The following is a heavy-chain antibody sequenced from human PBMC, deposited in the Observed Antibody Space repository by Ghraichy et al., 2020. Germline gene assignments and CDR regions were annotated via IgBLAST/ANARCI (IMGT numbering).Heavy chain of an antibody. CDR3: ARVRVTRTLLNPQDY. CDR2: LSFDGSNE. V-gene: IGHV3-30*03. Sequence: GEYLNISCAASGFTFSSHGMHWVRQAPGKGLEWVAVLSFDGSNEFYADSVKGRFTVSRDNSNNTLYLQMSSLRAEDTAVYYCARVRVTRTLLNPQDYWGQGTLVTVSS. D-gene: IGHD4-23*01. J-gene: IGHJ4*02. CDR1: GFTFSSHG.